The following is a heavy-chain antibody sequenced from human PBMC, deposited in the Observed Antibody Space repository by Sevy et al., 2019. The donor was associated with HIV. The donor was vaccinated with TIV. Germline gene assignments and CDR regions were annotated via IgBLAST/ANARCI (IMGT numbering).Heavy chain of an antibody. CDR3: AKDTSPTAYSDAFDI. CDR1: GFTFDDYA. CDR2: IYWNSGSI. V-gene: IGHV3-9*01. D-gene: IGHD2-21*01. J-gene: IGHJ3*02. Sequence: GGSLRLSCAASGFTFDDYAMHWFRQAPGKGLEWVAGIYWNSGSIGYADSVKGRFTISRDNAKNSLYLQMNSLRAEDTAFYYCAKDTSPTAYSDAFDIWGQGTMVTVSS.